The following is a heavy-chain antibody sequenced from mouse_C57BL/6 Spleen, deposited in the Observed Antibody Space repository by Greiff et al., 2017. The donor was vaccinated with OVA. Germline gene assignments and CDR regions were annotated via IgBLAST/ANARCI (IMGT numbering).Heavy chain of an antibody. CDR2: IHPNSGST. Sequence: QVQLKESGAELVKPGASVKLSCKASGYTFTSYWMHWVKQRPGQGLEWIGLIHPNSGSTNYNEKFKSKATLTVDKSSSTAYMQLSSLTSEDSAVYYCARRGDYDDDWGQGTTLTVSS. J-gene: IGHJ2*01. CDR1: GYTFTSYW. CDR3: ARRGDYDDD. V-gene: IGHV1-64*01. D-gene: IGHD2-4*01.